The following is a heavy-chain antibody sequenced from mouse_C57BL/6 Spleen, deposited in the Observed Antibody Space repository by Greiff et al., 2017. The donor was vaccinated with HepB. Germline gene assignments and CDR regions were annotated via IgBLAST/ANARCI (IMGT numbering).Heavy chain of an antibody. D-gene: IGHD2-4*01. CDR1: GYTFTSYW. J-gene: IGHJ4*01. CDR3: ARNYDYDVGAMDY. Sequence: VQLQQPGAELVRPGSSVKLSCKASGYTFTSYWMDWVKQRPGQGLEWIGNIYPSDSETHYNQKFKDKATLTVDKSSSTAYMQLSSLTSEDSAVYYCARNYDYDVGAMDYWGQGTSVTVSS. CDR2: IYPSDSET. V-gene: IGHV1-61*01.